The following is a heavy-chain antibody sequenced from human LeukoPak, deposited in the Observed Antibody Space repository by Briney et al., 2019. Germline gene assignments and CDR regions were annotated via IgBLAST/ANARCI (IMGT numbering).Heavy chain of an antibody. D-gene: IGHD4-17*01. Sequence: GGSLRLSCAGAGFTLSTYSMSWVRQAPGKGLEWVSFISTTSSTTYYADSLKGRFTISRDNAKNSLYLQMNSLRAEDTAAYYCARYHYGSLYFDYWGQGTLVTVSS. V-gene: IGHV3-48*04. CDR1: GFTLSTYS. CDR2: ISTTSSTT. CDR3: ARYHYGSLYFDY. J-gene: IGHJ4*02.